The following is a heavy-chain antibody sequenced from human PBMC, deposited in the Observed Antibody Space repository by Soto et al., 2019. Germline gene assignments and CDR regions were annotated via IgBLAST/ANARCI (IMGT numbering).Heavy chain of an antibody. CDR3: ARSDILTGYYQNIPTLPLNY. Sequence: SVKVSCKASGGTFSSYAISWVRQAPGQGLEWMGGIIPICGTANYAQKFQGRVTITADESTSTAYMELSSLRSEDTAVYYCARSDILTGYYQNIPTLPLNYWGQGTLVTVSS. J-gene: IGHJ4*02. CDR2: IIPICGTA. V-gene: IGHV1-69*13. D-gene: IGHD3-9*01. CDR1: GGTFSSYA.